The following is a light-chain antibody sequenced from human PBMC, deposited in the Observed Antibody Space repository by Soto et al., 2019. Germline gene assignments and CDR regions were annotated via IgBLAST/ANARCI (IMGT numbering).Light chain of an antibody. CDR3: RQSGGSRGFP. CDR2: GAS. V-gene: IGKV3-20*01. CDR1: QSVSSSY. Sequence: IGLTQSPGTLSLSPGERATLSCTASQSVSSSYLAWYQQKPGQAPRLIIYGASSRVTGIPDRFSGSWSGINFTRTNNRLEPQLCGGDYCRQSGGSRGFPFGPRTNVDIK. J-gene: IGKJ3*01.